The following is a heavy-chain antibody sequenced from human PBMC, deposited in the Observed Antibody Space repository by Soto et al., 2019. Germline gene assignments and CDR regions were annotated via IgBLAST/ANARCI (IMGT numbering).Heavy chain of an antibody. D-gene: IGHD5-18*01. CDR2: IIPIFGTA. CDR1: GGTFSSYA. Sequence: PVNVSCKAAGGTFSSYAISWVRQTPGQGLEWMGGIIPIFGTANYAQKFQGRVTITADESTSTAYMELSSLRSEDTAVYYCARSLRPIQLWLEFGMDVWGQGTTVTVSS. J-gene: IGHJ6*02. V-gene: IGHV1-69*13. CDR3: ARSLRPIQLWLEFGMDV.